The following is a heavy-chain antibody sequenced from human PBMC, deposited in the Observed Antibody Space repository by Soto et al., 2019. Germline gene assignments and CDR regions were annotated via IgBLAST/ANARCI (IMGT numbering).Heavy chain of an antibody. CDR3: ARDVLRFLEWSEINWFDP. Sequence: ASVKVSCKASGYTFTIYGISWVLQAPGQGLEWMGWISAYNGNTNYAQKLQGRVTMTTDTSTSTAYMELRSLRSDDTAVYYCARDVLRFLEWSEINWFDPWGQGTLVTVSS. V-gene: IGHV1-18*01. CDR2: ISAYNGNT. J-gene: IGHJ5*02. CDR1: GYTFTIYG. D-gene: IGHD3-3*01.